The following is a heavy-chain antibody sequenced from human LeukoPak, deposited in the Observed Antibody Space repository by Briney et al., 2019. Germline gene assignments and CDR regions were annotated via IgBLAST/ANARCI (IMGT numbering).Heavy chain of an antibody. CDR3: VRATSPVDTAMVSAY. D-gene: IGHD5-18*01. V-gene: IGHV1-46*01. CDR2: INPSGGST. J-gene: IGHJ4*02. Sequence: GASVKVSCKASGYTFTSYYMHWVRQAPGQGLEWMGIINPSGGSTSYAQKFQGRVTMTRDMSTSTVYMELSRLSSEDTGVYFFVRATSPVDTAMVSAYWGQGTLVTVSS. CDR1: GYTFTSYY.